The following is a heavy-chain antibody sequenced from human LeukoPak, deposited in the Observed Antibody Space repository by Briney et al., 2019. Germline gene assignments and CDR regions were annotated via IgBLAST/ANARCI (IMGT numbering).Heavy chain of an antibody. V-gene: IGHV4-34*01. CDR3: ARGVYYGSGNYYNVWNY. CDR2: INHSGST. CDR1: GGSFNGYY. D-gene: IGHD3-10*01. Sequence: QPSETLSLTCAVYGGSFNGYYWSWIRQPPGKGLEWIGEINHSGSTNYNPSLKSRVTISVDTSKNQFSLKLSSVTAADTAVYYCARGVYYGSGNYYNVWNYWGQGTLVTVSP. J-gene: IGHJ4*02.